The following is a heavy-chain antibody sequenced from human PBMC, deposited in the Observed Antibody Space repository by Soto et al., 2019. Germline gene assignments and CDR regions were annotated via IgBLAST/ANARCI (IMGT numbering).Heavy chain of an antibody. Sequence: ETLSLTCTVSGGSVSSGSYYWSWIRQPPGKRLEWIGYIYYSGSANYNPSLKSRVSMSVDTSKNQFSLKLSSVTAADTAVYYCARASFQVMITSGWYYFDYWGQGTLVTVSS. CDR1: GGSVSSGSYY. J-gene: IGHJ4*02. CDR3: ARASFQVMITSGWYYFDY. D-gene: IGHD6-19*01. CDR2: IYYSGSA. V-gene: IGHV4-61*01.